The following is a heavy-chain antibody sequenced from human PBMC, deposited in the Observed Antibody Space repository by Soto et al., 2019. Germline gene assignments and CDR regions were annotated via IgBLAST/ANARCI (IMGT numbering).Heavy chain of an antibody. V-gene: IGHV3-7*01. CDR3: AKDLRPDGRYDLDY. D-gene: IGHD2-15*01. Sequence: GGSLRLSCAASGFTFNTHWMSWVRQAPGKGLEWVANINQDGSVKYYVDSVKGRLTISRDNAKNSVYLQMNNLRAEDTAVYYCAKDLRPDGRYDLDYWGQGTQVTVSS. CDR1: GFTFNTHW. CDR2: INQDGSVK. J-gene: IGHJ4*02.